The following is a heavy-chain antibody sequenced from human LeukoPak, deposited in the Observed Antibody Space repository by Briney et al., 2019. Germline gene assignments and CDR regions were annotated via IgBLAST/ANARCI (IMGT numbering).Heavy chain of an antibody. J-gene: IGHJ4*02. CDR2: ISAYNGST. D-gene: IGHD3-16*01. Sequence: ASVKVSCKASGYTFTSYGISWVRQAPGQGLEWMGWISAYNGSTNCAQKLQGRVTMTTDTSTSTAYMELRSLRSDDTAVYYCARSLGGRYANDYWGQGTLVTVSS. CDR1: GYTFTSYG. CDR3: ARSLGGRYANDY. V-gene: IGHV1-18*01.